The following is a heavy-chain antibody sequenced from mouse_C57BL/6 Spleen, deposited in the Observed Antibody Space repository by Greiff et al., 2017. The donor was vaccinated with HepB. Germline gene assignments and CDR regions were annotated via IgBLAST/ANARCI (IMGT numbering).Heavy chain of an antibody. J-gene: IGHJ2*01. CDR2: IDPSDSET. CDR1: GYTFTSYW. V-gene: IGHV1-52*01. Sequence: QVQLQQPGAELVRPGSSVKLSCKASGYTFTSYWMHWVKQRPIQGLEWIGNIDPSDSETHYNQKFKDKATLTVDKSSSTAYMQHSSLTSGDSAVYYCARSDSSSYDYWGQGTTLTVSS. CDR3: ARSDSSSYDY. D-gene: IGHD1-1*01.